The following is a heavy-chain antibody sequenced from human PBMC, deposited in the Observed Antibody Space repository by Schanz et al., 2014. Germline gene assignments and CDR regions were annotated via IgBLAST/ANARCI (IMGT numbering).Heavy chain of an antibody. CDR2: IYSSGIP. Sequence: QAQLQESGPGLVKPSETLSLTCSVSGGSINNFYWGWIRQSPGKGLEWIGYIYSSGIPTYNPSLKSRVSLTAESTKNQFSLKLTSVTAGDAAVYYCARGGSAMVRGVMTASYWFFDLWGRGTLVTVSP. V-gene: IGHV4-59*08. D-gene: IGHD3-10*01. CDR3: ARGGSAMVRGVMTASYWFFDL. CDR1: GGSINNFY. J-gene: IGHJ2*01.